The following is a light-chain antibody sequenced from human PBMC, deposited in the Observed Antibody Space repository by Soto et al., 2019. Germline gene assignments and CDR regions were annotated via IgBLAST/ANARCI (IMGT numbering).Light chain of an antibody. V-gene: IGKV3-15*01. J-gene: IGKJ4*01. CDR1: QGIGNN. CDR2: DTS. Sequence: EIVMTQSPATLSVSPGEGVTLSCRASQGIGNNLAWYQQKPGQAPSLLIYDTSARATGFPARFSGSRSGPEFTLTISSLQSEDFAIYYCQRYNNWPFTFGEGTKLEIK. CDR3: QRYNNWPFT.